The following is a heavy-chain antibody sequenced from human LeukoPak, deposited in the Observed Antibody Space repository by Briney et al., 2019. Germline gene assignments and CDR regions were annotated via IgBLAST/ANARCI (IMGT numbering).Heavy chain of an antibody. CDR1: GGTFSSYA. D-gene: IGHD3-22*01. CDR3: ASPRGYDSSGYYARGFDY. V-gene: IGHV1-69*04. J-gene: IGHJ4*02. CDR2: IIPILGIA. Sequence: SVKVSCKASGGTFSSYAISWVRQAPGQGLEWMGRIIPILGIANYAQKFQGRVTITADKSTSTAYMELSSLRSEDTAVYYCASPRGYDSSGYYARGFDYRGQGTLVTVSS.